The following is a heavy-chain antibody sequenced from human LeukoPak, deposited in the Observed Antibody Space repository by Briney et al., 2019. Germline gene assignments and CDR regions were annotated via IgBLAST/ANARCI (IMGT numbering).Heavy chain of an antibody. V-gene: IGHV4-4*02. J-gene: IGHJ4*02. CDR3: ARVSGYNYRGYFDY. D-gene: IGHD5-24*01. CDR1: GGSISSSNW. CDR2: IYHSGST. Sequence: SETLSLTCAVSGGSISSSNWWSWVRQPPGKGLEWIGEIYHSGSTNYNPSLKSRVTISVDKSKNQFSLKLSSVTAADTAVYYCARVSGYNYRGYFDYWGQGTLVTVSS.